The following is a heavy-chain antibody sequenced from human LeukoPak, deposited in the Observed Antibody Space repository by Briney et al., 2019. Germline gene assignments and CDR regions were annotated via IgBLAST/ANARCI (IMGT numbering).Heavy chain of an antibody. CDR1: GFTFSSYW. V-gene: IGHV3-7*01. D-gene: IGHD3-3*01. Sequence: GGSLRLSCAASGFTFSSYWMSWVRQAPGKGLEWVANIKQDGSEEYYVDSVKGRFTISRDNAKNSLYLQMNSLRAEDTAVYYCARDLLEWLSAGFDPWGQGTLVTVSS. CDR3: ARDLLEWLSAGFDP. CDR2: IKQDGSEE. J-gene: IGHJ5*02.